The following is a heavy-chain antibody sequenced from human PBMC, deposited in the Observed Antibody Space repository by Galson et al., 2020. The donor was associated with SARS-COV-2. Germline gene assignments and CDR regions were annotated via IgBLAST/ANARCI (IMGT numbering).Heavy chain of an antibody. J-gene: IGHJ4*02. Sequence: SVKVSCKASGGTFSSYTISWVRQAPGQRLEWMGRIIPILGIANYAQKFQGRVTITADKSTSTAYMELSSLRSEDTAVYYCARIGGGSGSSVSDYWGQGTLVTVSS. CDR1: GGTFSSYT. V-gene: IGHV1-69*02. D-gene: IGHD3-10*01. CDR2: IIPILGIA. CDR3: ARIGGGSGSSVSDY.